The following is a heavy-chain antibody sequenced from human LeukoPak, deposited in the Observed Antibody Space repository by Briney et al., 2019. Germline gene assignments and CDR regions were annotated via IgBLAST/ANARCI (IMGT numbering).Heavy chain of an antibody. CDR2: TTNSGLTI. D-gene: IGHD5-18*01. Sequence: GGSLRLSCAASGFTFSSYEMNWVRHAPGKGLEWVSYTTNSGLTIYYADSVKGRFTVSKDNAKNSLYLQMNSLRAEDTAIYYCARGRAMAVFDAFDIWGHGTMVTVSS. CDR1: GFTFSSYE. V-gene: IGHV3-48*03. CDR3: ARGRAMAVFDAFDI. J-gene: IGHJ3*02.